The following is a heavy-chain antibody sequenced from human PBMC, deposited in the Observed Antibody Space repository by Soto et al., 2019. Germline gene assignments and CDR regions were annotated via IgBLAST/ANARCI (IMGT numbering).Heavy chain of an antibody. CDR3: AKAHAGSEMVFDY. CDR1: GFTFSSYA. CDR2: ISGSGGST. Sequence: EVQLLESGGGLVQPGGSLRLSCAASGFTFSSYAMSWVRQAPGKGLEWVSAISGSGGSTYYADSVKGRFTFSRDNSKNTLYLKLNSLRAEDTAVDYFAKAHAGSEMVFDYGCQGTLVTVSS. J-gene: IGHJ4*02. D-gene: IGHD3-10*01. V-gene: IGHV3-23*01.